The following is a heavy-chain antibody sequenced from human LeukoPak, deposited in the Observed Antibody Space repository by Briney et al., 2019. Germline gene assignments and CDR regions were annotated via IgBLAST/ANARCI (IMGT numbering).Heavy chain of an antibody. V-gene: IGHV3-11*04. CDR1: GFTFSDYY. J-gene: IGHJ4*02. CDR3: ARALRTFREDYFDY. CDR2: ISSSGSTI. D-gene: IGHD3-3*01. Sequence: GGSLRLSCAASGFTFSDYYMSWIRQAPGKGLEWVSYISSSGSTIYYADSVKGRFTISRDNAKDSLYLQMNSLRAEDTAVYYCARALRTFREDYFDYWGQGTLVTVSS.